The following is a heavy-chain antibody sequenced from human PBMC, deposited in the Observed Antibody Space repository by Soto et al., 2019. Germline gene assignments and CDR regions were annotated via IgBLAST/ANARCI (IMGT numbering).Heavy chain of an antibody. J-gene: IGHJ3*01. D-gene: IGHD3-10*01. CDR2: IYYSGSA. V-gene: IGHV4-59*01. CDR1: GGSMRSYF. Sequence: SETLSLTCTVSGGSMRSYFWYWIRQPPGKGLEWIAYIYYSGSANYNPSLESRVTISIDTSKNQFSLKLNSVTAADTAVYYCARGAYGGAVDFWGQGTMVTVS. CDR3: ARGAYGGAVDF.